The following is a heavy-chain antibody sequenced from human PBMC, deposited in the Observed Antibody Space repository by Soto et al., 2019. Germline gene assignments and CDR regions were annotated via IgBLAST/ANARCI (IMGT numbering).Heavy chain of an antibody. CDR3: ASLAYGDYDGDY. V-gene: IGHV4-59*08. CDR2: IYYSGST. J-gene: IGHJ4*02. D-gene: IGHD4-17*01. Sequence: QVQLQESGPGLVKPSETLSLTCTVSGGSISSYYWSWIRQPPGKGLEWIGYIYYSGSTKYNPSLRSRVTIAVDTSKNQFSLTLSSVTAADTAVYYCASLAYGDYDGDYWGQGTLVTVSS. CDR1: GGSISSYY.